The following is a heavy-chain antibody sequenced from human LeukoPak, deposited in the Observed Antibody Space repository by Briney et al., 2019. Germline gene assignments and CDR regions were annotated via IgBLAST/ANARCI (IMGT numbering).Heavy chain of an antibody. D-gene: IGHD2-2*01. J-gene: IGHJ4*02. Sequence: SETLSLTCTVSGGSFSSDIYYWSWLRQPPGKGLEWIGYIYNSGSTNYNPSLKSRVTISVDTSKDQFSLRLSSVTAADTAVYYCARGYCGSTSCYGVFDYWGQGTLVTVSS. CDR3: ARGYCGSTSCYGVFDY. CDR1: GGSFSSDIYY. V-gene: IGHV4-61*01. CDR2: IYNSGST.